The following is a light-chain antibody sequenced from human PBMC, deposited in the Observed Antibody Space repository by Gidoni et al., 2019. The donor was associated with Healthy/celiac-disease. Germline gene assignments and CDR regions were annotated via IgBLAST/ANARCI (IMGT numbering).Light chain of an antibody. V-gene: IGLV3-9*01. CDR2: RDS. J-gene: IGLJ2*01. Sequence: SYELTQPLSVSVALGQKARITCGGNNIGSKNVHGYKQKTGPAPVLVIYRDSNRPSGIPERFSGSNSGNTATLTISRAQAVDEADYYWQVWDSSTVVFGGGTKLTVL. CDR3: QVWDSSTVV. CDR1: NIGSKN.